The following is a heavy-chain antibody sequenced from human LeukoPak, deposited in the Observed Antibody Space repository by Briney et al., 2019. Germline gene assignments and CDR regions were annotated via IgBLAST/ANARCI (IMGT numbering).Heavy chain of an antibody. Sequence: PGRSLRLSCAASGFSSSRFGMTWVRQAPGKGLEWVAVISYDGSNKYYADSVKGRFTISRDNGKDTLYLQMNSLRAEDTAVYCCAKAPGSSGYYGPFDYWGQGSLVTVSS. D-gene: IGHD3-22*01. CDR3: AKAPGSSGYYGPFDY. J-gene: IGHJ4*02. CDR1: GFSSSRFG. V-gene: IGHV3-30*18. CDR2: ISYDGSNK.